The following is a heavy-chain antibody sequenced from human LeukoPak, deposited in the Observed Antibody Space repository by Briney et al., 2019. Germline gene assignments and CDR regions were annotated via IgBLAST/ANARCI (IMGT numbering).Heavy chain of an antibody. V-gene: IGHV3-74*01. Sequence: GGSLRLSCAASGFTLSSYWMHWVRQAPGKGLVWVSRINGDGSSTSYADSVKGRFTISRDNAKNTLFLRLNSLRAEDTAVYFCARSISGSYSFDYWGQGTLVTASS. CDR1: GFTLSSYW. CDR3: ARSISGSYSFDY. J-gene: IGHJ4*02. CDR2: INGDGSST. D-gene: IGHD1-26*01.